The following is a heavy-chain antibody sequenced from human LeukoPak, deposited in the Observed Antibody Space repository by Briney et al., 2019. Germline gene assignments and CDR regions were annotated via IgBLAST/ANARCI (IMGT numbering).Heavy chain of an antibody. J-gene: IGHJ4*02. CDR2: FDPEGGET. Sequence: ASVKVSCKVSGYTLTELSMHWVRQAPGKGLEWMGGFDPEGGETIYAQKFQGRVTMTEDTSIDTAYMELSSLRSEDTTVFYCATDTVGYCSAAGCYSEAYWGQGTLVTVSS. D-gene: IGHD2-15*01. CDR3: ATDTVGYCSAAGCYSEAY. V-gene: IGHV1-24*01. CDR1: GYTLTELS.